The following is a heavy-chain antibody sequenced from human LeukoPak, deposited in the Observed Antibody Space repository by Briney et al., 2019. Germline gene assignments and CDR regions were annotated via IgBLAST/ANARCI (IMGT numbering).Heavy chain of an antibody. D-gene: IGHD6-13*01. Sequence: PGGSLRLSCAASGFTFSGHALHWVRQAPGKGLEYVSSISRNGGTTYYANSVRGRFTISRDNSENTLYLQMGSLRAEDMAVYYCAKALAAAGAFDYWGQGTLVTVSS. CDR3: AKALAAAGAFDY. CDR2: ISRNGGTT. CDR1: GFTFSGHA. V-gene: IGHV3-64*01. J-gene: IGHJ4*02.